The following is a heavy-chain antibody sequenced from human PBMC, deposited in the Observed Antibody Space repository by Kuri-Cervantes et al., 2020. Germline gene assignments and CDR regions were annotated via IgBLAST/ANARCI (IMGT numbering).Heavy chain of an antibody. J-gene: IGHJ3*02. V-gene: IGHV1-69*13. CDR2: IIPIFGTA. CDR1: GGTFSSYA. CDR3: ARDPTLGMIVVVSDAFDI. D-gene: IGHD3-22*01. Sequence: SVKVSCKASGGTFSSYAISWVRQAPGQGLEWMGGIIPIFGTANYAQKFQGRVTITADESTSTAYMELSSLRSEDTAVYYCARDPTLGMIVVVSDAFDIWGQGTMVTVSS.